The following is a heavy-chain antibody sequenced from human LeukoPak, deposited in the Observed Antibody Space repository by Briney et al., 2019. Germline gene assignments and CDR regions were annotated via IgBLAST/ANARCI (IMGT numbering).Heavy chain of an antibody. CDR1: GFTFSSYA. CDR3: TRDQGHDYAPVGSATHAL. D-gene: IGHD4/OR15-4a*01. CDR2: ISYDGSNK. Sequence: GGSLRLSCAASGFTFSSYAMHWVRQAPGKGLEWVAVISYDGSNKYYADSVKGRFTIARDTSKNTLLLQMSNLRAEDTAIYFCTRDQGHDYAPVGSATHALWGQGTLVAVSS. J-gene: IGHJ4*02. V-gene: IGHV3-30-3*01.